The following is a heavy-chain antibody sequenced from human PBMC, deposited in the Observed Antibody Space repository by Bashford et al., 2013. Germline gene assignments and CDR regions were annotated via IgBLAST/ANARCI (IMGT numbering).Heavy chain of an antibody. D-gene: IGHD6-19*01. Sequence: ASVKVSCKASGYTFTSYGISWVRQAPGQGLEWMGWISAYNGNTNYAQKLQGRVTMTTDTSTSTAYMELRSLRSDDTAVYYCARGYLSDSSGGYNWFDPWGQGTLVTVSS. J-gene: IGHJ5*02. CDR1: GYTFTSYG. CDR2: ISAYNGNT. V-gene: IGHV1-18*01. CDR3: ARGYLSDSSGGYNWFDP.